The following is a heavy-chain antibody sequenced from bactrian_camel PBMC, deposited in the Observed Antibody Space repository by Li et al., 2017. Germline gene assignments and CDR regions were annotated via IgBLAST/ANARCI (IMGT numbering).Heavy chain of an antibody. CDR3: AAGQWSGRTLDERRYNY. Sequence: VQLVESGGGSVEIGGSLRLSCASSGYSYRSNCLAWFRQRPEKAREGVAILWTGDGATFYSHSVKGRFTISQDNAKNEFFLQMNDLKPEDTAMYFCAAGQWSGRTLDERRYNYWGRGTQV. CDR1: GYSYRSNC. J-gene: IGHJ4*01. D-gene: IGHD7*01. CDR2: LWTGDGAT. V-gene: IGHV3S40*01.